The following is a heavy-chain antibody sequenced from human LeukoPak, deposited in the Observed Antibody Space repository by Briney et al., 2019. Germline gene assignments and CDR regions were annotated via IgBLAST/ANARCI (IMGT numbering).Heavy chain of an antibody. CDR3: ARQSLGDWYFDL. J-gene: IGHJ2*01. Sequence: SETLSLTCTVSGRSISSYYWRCIRQPPGKGLEWIGYIYSSGSTNHNPSLKSRVTISVDTSKNQFSLKLSSVTAADTALYYCARQSLGDWYFDLWGRGTLVTVSS. CDR2: IYSSGST. CDR1: GRSISSYY. D-gene: IGHD5/OR15-5a*01. V-gene: IGHV4-59*08.